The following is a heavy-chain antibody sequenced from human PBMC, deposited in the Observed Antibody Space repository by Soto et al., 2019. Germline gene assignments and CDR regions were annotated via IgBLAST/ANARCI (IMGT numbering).Heavy chain of an antibody. CDR3: ARGVAYYDILTGYYIAPYGMDV. Sequence: GASVKVCCKASGYTFASYDINWVRQATGQGLEWMGWMNPNSGNTGYAQKFQGRVTMTRNTSISTAYMELSSLRSEDTAVYYCARGVAYYDILTGYYIAPYGMDVWGQGTTVTVSS. D-gene: IGHD3-9*01. CDR1: GYTFASYD. J-gene: IGHJ6*02. V-gene: IGHV1-8*01. CDR2: MNPNSGNT.